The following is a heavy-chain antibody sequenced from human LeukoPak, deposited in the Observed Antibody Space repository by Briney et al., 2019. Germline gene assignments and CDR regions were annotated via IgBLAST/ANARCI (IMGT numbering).Heavy chain of an antibody. J-gene: IGHJ4*02. D-gene: IGHD6-6*01. CDR1: GDTCSSYA. Sequence: YSENVYWKASGDTCSSYAISWVRQPHEQRIKWMGGIIPIFGTANYAQKFQGRVTITTDESTSTAYMELSSLRSEDTAVYYCARFSYSSSSGDYWGQGTLVTVSS. CDR3: ARFSYSSSSGDY. V-gene: IGHV1-69*05. CDR2: IIPIFGTA.